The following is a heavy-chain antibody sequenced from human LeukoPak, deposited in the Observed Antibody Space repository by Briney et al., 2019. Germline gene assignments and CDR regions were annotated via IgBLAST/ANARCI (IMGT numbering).Heavy chain of an antibody. Sequence: GGSLRLSCVASGFSFNSYNINWVRQAPGKGLEWVSGVSGSGYNTYYADSVKGRFTVSRDNSKNTLFLQMNSLRVEDTAFYYCAIVGFDLDSWGQGTLVTVSS. D-gene: IGHD2-21*01. CDR2: VSGSGYNT. J-gene: IGHJ4*02. CDR3: AIVGFDLDS. CDR1: GFSFNSYN. V-gene: IGHV3-23*01.